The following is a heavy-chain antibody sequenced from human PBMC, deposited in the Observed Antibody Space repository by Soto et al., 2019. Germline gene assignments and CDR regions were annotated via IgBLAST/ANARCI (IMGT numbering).Heavy chain of an antibody. CDR1: GGTFSSYA. CDR3: GRVGPYDSSGYPPPFDY. V-gene: IGHV1-69*13. D-gene: IGHD3-22*01. Sequence: ASVKVSCKASGGTFSSYAISWVRQAPGQGLEWMGGIIPIFGTANYAQKFQGRVTITADESTSTAYMELSSLRSEDTAVYYCGRVGPYDSSGYPPPFDYWGQGTLVTVSS. CDR2: IIPIFGTA. J-gene: IGHJ4*02.